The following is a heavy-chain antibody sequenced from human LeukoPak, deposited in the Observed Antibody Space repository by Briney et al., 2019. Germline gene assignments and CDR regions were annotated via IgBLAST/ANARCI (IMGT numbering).Heavy chain of an antibody. D-gene: IGHD3-10*02. CDR2: IIPIFGTA. J-gene: IGHJ4*02. CDR1: GGTFSSYA. CDR3: ARLSGELGMGYYFDY. Sequence: GSSVKVSCKASGGTFSSYAISWVRQAPGQGLEWMGGIIPIFGTANYAQKFQGRVTITTDESTSTAYMELSSLRSEDTAVYYCARLSGELGMGYYFDYWGQGTLVTVSS. V-gene: IGHV1-69*05.